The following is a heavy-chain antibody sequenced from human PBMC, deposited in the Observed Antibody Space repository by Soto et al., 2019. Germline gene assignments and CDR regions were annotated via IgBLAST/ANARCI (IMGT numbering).Heavy chain of an antibody. D-gene: IGHD6-13*01. CDR3: ATPYSSSWFSPFDY. V-gene: IGHV3-23*01. CDR2: ISGGGGNT. Sequence: EVQLLESGGGLVQPGGSLRLSCAASGLTLSSCAMRWVRQAPGKGLEWVSTISGGGGNTYYADSVKGRFTISRDNSKSTLYLQMNSLRAEDTAIYYCATPYSSSWFSPFDYWGQGSLVTVSS. CDR1: GLTLSSCA. J-gene: IGHJ4*02.